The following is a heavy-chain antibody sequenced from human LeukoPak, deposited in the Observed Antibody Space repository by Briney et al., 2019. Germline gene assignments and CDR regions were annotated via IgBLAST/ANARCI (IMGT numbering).Heavy chain of an antibody. CDR1: GGTFSSYT. V-gene: IGHV1-69*02. J-gene: IGHJ5*02. Sequence: SVKVSCKASGGTFSSYTISWVRQAPGQGLEWMGRIIPILGIAKYAQKFQGRVTITADKSTSTAYMELSSLRSEDTAVYYCARYYYDSSGPGAFDPWGQGTLVTVSS. D-gene: IGHD3-22*01. CDR2: IIPILGIA. CDR3: ARYYYDSSGPGAFDP.